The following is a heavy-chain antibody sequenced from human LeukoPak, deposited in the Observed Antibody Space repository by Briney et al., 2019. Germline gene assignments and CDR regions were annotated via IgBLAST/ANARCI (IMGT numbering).Heavy chain of an antibody. J-gene: IGHJ4*02. Sequence: GGSLRLSCAASGFTFSRYGMHWVRQASGKGLEWVALISYDGSNKYYADSVKGRFTISRDNSKNTLYLQMNSLRPEDTAVYYCAKGDPYGSGSYPVDYWGRGTLVTVSS. CDR2: ISYDGSNK. D-gene: IGHD3-10*01. CDR3: AKGDPYGSGSYPVDY. CDR1: GFTFSRYG. V-gene: IGHV3-30*18.